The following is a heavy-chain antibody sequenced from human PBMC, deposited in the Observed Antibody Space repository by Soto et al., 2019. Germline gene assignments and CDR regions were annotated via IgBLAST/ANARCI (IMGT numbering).Heavy chain of an antibody. CDR1: GFTFDDYA. D-gene: IGHD1-26*01. J-gene: IGHJ4*02. V-gene: IGHV3-9*01. CDR2: ISWNSGSI. Sequence: EMQLVESGGGLVQPGRSLRLSCAASGFTFDDYAMHWVRQAPGKGLEWVSGISWNSGSIGYADTVKGRFTISRDNAKNSLYLQMKSLRPEDTALYFCAKAHMWGGTEWETSFDSWGQGTLVTVSS. CDR3: AKAHMWGGTEWETSFDS.